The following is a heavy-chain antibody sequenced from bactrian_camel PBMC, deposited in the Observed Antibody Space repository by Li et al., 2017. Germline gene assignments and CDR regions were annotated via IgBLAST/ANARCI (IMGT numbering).Heavy chain of an antibody. CDR1: GYTISRHC. D-gene: IGHD1*01. CDR2: IASDGST. Sequence: QPVESGGGSVQAGGSLRLSCAASGYTISRHCVGWLRQAPGKEREGVVAIASDGSTSYADSVKGRFTVSKDNAKNTLYLQMNSLKPEDAAMYSCAADPLTDCHITRSLAYFTYWGQGTQVTVS. J-gene: IGHJ4*01. CDR3: AADPLTDCHITRSLAYFTY. V-gene: IGHV3S53*01.